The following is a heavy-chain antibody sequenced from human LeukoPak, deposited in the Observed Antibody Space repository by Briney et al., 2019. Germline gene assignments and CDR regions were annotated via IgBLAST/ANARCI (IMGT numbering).Heavy chain of an antibody. CDR3: ARLGVATISGAFDY. V-gene: IGHV4-34*01. CDR1: GGSFSGYY. J-gene: IGHJ4*02. CDR2: INHSGST. D-gene: IGHD5-12*01. Sequence: PSETLSLTCAVYGGSFSGYYWSWIRQPPGEGLEWIGEINHSGSTNYNPSLKSRVTISVDTSKNQFSLKLSSVTAADTAVYYCARLGVATISGAFDYWGQGTLVTVSS.